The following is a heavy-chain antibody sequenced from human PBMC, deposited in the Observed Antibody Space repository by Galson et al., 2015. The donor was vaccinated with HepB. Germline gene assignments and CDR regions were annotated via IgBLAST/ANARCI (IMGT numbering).Heavy chain of an antibody. J-gene: IGHJ6*03. Sequence: SLRLSCAASGFTFSSYGMHWVRQAPGKGLEWVAVIWYDGSNKYYADSVKGRFTISRDNSKNTLYLQMNSLRAEDTAVYYCAREHWDQWLLYYYYYMDVWGKGTTVTVSS. D-gene: IGHD3-22*01. CDR2: IWYDGSNK. CDR3: AREHWDQWLLYYYYYMDV. CDR1: GFTFSSYG. V-gene: IGHV3-33*01.